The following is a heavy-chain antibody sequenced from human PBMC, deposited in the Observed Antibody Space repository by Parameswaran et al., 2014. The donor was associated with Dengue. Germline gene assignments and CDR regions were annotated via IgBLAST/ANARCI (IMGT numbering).Heavy chain of an antibody. J-gene: IGHJ4*02. Sequence: VRQMPGKGLEWVANIKEDGGEKHFQDSVKGRFSISRDNAKNSLYLQMTSLRVEDTAVYYCAREGQFEHSRQYYLEYWGQGTLVTVSS. V-gene: IGHV3-7*01. D-gene: IGHD1/OR15-1a*01. CDR3: AREGQFEHSRQYYLEY. CDR2: IKEDGGEK.